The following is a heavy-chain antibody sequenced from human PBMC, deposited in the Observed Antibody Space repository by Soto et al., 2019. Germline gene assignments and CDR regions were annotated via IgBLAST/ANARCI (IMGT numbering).Heavy chain of an antibody. J-gene: IGHJ6*02. CDR2: IYYSGST. Sequence: KPSETLSLTCTVSGGSVSSGSYYWSWIRQPPGKGLEWIGYIYYSGSTNYNPSLKSRVTISVDTSKNQFSLKLSSVTAADTAVYYCARDSFVSIFGVVIIYGMDVWGQGTTVTVSS. CDR3: ARDSFVSIFGVVIIYGMDV. CDR1: GGSVSSGSYY. D-gene: IGHD3-3*01. V-gene: IGHV4-61*01.